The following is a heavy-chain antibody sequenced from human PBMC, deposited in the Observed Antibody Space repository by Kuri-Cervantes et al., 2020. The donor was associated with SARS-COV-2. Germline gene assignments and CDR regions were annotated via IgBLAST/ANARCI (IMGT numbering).Heavy chain of an antibody. CDR3: AKVLEWELLSPLGDY. CDR2: ISGSGGST. D-gene: IGHD1-26*01. Sequence: GGSPRPSCAASGFTFSSYAMSWVRQAPGKGLEWVSAISGSGGSTYYADSVKGRFTISRDNSKNTLYLQMNSLRAEDTAVYYCAKVLEWELLSPLGDYWGQGTLVTVSS. V-gene: IGHV3-23*01. J-gene: IGHJ4*02. CDR1: GFTFSSYA.